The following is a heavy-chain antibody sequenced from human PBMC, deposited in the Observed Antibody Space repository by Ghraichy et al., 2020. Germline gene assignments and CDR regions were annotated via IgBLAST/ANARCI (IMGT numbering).Heavy chain of an antibody. J-gene: IGHJ4*02. D-gene: IGHD3-10*01. Sequence: GGSLRLSCAASGFTFSSYGMHWVRQAPGKGLEWVAVISYDGSNKYYADSVKGRFTISRDNSKNTLYLQMNSLRAEDTAVYYCAKDSGYYGSGSYMLDYWGQGTLVTVSS. CDR2: ISYDGSNK. CDR1: GFTFSSYG. V-gene: IGHV3-30*18. CDR3: AKDSGYYGSGSYMLDY.